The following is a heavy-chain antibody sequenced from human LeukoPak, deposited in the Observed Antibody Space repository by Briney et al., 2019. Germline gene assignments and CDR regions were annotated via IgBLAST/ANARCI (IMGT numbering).Heavy chain of an antibody. CDR2: ISAYKGNT. CDR3: ARDRGLGYCSGGSCYSLGY. J-gene: IGHJ4*02. CDR1: GYTFTSYG. D-gene: IGHD2-15*01. Sequence: GASVKVSCKASGYTFTSYGISWVRQDPGQGLEWMEWISAYKGNTNYADKLQGRVTITTDTSTSTAYRELRSLRSDDTAVYYCARDRGLGYCSGGSCYSLGYWGQGTLVTVSS. V-gene: IGHV1-18*01.